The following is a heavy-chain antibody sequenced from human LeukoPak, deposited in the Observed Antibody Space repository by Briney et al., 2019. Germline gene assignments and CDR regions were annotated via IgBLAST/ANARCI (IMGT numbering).Heavy chain of an antibody. V-gene: IGHV4-59*01. D-gene: IGHD3-16*01. CDR1: GDSISGSY. Sequence: SETLSLTCTVSGDSISGSYWTWVRQPPGQGLEWIGQIHYSGRADYNPSLKRRITISVDTSKNQMSLTLTSVTAADTAIYYCVKFGVDYDMGVWGQGATVTVSS. CDR2: IHYSGRA. J-gene: IGHJ6*02. CDR3: VKFGVDYDMGV.